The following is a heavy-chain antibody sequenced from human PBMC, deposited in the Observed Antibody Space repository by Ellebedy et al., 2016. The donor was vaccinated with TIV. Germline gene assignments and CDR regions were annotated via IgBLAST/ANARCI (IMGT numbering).Heavy chain of an antibody. CDR3: AREITGYFDP. V-gene: IGHV3-7*01. CDR2: IKQDGSKK. D-gene: IGHD1-20*01. Sequence: GESLKISXAASGLTFSFYWMGWVRQAPGKGPEWVANIKQDGSKKLYADSVRGRFTISRDNAENSLYLHMNSLRAEDTALYYCAREITGYFDPWGQGTLVTVSS. J-gene: IGHJ5*02. CDR1: GLTFSFYW.